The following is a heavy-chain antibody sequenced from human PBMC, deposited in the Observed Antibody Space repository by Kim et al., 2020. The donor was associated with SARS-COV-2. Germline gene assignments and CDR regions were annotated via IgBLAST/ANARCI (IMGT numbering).Heavy chain of an antibody. CDR3: ARVVYRGYPFDY. CDR2: ISYDGSNK. Sequence: GGSLRLSCAASGFTVSSYSMHWVRQAPGKGLEWVSVISYDGSNKYYADAVKGRFTISRDNSKNQLYLQMNRLRAEDTAVYYCARVVYRGYPFDYWGQGTLVTVSS. CDR1: GFTVSSYS. J-gene: IGHJ4*02. V-gene: IGHV3-30-3*01. D-gene: IGHD3-22*01.